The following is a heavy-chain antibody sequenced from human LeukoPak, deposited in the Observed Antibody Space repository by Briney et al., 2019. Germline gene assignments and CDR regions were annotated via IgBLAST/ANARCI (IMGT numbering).Heavy chain of an antibody. CDR2: ISSSGTTI. Sequence: PGGSLRLSCAASGFPFSSYEMNWAPQAPGKGREWVSYISSSGTTIYYADSVKGRFTISRDNAKNSLYLQMNSLRAEDTAVYYCARGGYCSSSICYSLNAFDIWGQGTMFTVSS. J-gene: IGHJ3*02. CDR1: GFPFSSYE. V-gene: IGHV3-48*03. CDR3: ARGGYCSSSICYSLNAFDI. D-gene: IGHD2-2*01.